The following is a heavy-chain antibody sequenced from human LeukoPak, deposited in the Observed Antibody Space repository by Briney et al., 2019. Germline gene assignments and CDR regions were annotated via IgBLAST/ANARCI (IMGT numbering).Heavy chain of an antibody. J-gene: IGHJ4*02. D-gene: IGHD6-6*01. CDR3: ARETYSSSWYLDY. CDR1: GFTFSSYS. Sequence: GRSLRLSCAASGFTFSSYSMNWVRQAPGKGLEWVSSISSSSSYIYYADSVKGRFTISRDNAKNSLYLQMNSLRAEDTAVYYCARETYSSSWYLDYWGQGTLVTVSS. CDR2: ISSSSSYI. V-gene: IGHV3-21*01.